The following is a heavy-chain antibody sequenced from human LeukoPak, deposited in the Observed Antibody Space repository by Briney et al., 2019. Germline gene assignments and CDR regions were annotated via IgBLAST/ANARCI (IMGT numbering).Heavy chain of an antibody. Sequence: ASVKVSCEASGYTFTGYYMHWVRQAPGQGLEWMGWINPNSGGTNYAQKFQGRVTMTRDTSISTAYMELSRLRSDDTAVYYCARGALRYCSSTSCYHNNWFDPWGQGTLVTVSS. CDR2: INPNSGGT. V-gene: IGHV1-2*02. J-gene: IGHJ5*02. CDR1: GYTFTGYY. CDR3: ARGALRYCSSTSCYHNNWFDP. D-gene: IGHD2-2*01.